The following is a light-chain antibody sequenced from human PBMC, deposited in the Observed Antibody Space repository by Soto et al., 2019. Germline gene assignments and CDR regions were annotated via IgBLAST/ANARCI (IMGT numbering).Light chain of an antibody. J-gene: IGKJ5*01. CDR2: GAS. CDR1: QSVSSSY. CDR3: QQYSNSPPIT. Sequence: EIVLTQPPGTLSLSPGERATLSCRASQSVSSSYLTWYQQKPGQAPRLLIYGASSRATGIPDRFSGSGSGTEFTLTISRLEPEDFAVYYCQQYSNSPPITFGQGTQLEIK. V-gene: IGKV3-20*01.